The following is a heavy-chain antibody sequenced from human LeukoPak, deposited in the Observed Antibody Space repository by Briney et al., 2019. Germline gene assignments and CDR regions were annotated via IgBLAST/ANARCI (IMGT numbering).Heavy chain of an antibody. J-gene: IGHJ5*02. V-gene: IGHV3-23*01. CDR1: GFTFSSNA. Sequence: GALRLSCAASGFTFSSNAMTWVRQAPGQGLEWVSSISETSSHTFYADSVKGRFTISRDNTKNTLFLQINSLRVEDTAMYYFAKDFSSIWQFDPCGQGTLVTVSS. D-gene: IGHD6-19*01. CDR2: ISETSSHT. CDR3: AKDFSSIWQFDP.